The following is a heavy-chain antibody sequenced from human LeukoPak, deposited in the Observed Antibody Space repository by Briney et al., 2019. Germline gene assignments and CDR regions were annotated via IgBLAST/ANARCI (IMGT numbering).Heavy chain of an antibody. Sequence: GRSLRLSCAASGFTFSSYAMHWVRRAPGKGLEWVAVISYDGSNKYYADSVKGRFTISRDNSKNPLYLQMNSLRAEDTAVYYCARGYCTNGVCYSPWFDPWGQGTLVTVSS. D-gene: IGHD2-8*01. V-gene: IGHV3-30-3*01. CDR2: ISYDGSNK. CDR3: ARGYCTNGVCYSPWFDP. J-gene: IGHJ5*02. CDR1: GFTFSSYA.